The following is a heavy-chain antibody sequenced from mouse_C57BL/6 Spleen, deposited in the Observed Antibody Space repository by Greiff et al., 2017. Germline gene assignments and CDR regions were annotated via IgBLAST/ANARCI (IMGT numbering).Heavy chain of an antibody. J-gene: IGHJ1*03. CDR1: GYSITSGYY. Sequence: EVKLMESGPGLVKPSQSLSLTCSVTGYSITSGYYWNWIRQFPGNKLEWMGYISYDGSNNYNPSLKNRISITRDTSKNQFFLKFNSVTTEDTATYYCARTPYYGSSYDWYFDVWGTGTTVTVSS. D-gene: IGHD1-1*01. V-gene: IGHV3-6*01. CDR3: ARTPYYGSSYDWYFDV. CDR2: ISYDGSN.